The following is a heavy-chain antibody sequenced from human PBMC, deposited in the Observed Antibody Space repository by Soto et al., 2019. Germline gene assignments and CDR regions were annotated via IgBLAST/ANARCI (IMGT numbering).Heavy chain of an antibody. J-gene: IGHJ5*02. CDR3: ARVPDR. Sequence: SETLSLTCNVSGASISSGGYYWSWIRQPPGKGLEWIGYIYFSESTSYNPSLKSRVTISVDRSKNQFSLKLSSVTAADTAVYYCARVPDRWGQGTLVTVSS. CDR2: IYFSEST. D-gene: IGHD2-2*01. CDR1: GASISSGGYY. V-gene: IGHV4-30-4*01.